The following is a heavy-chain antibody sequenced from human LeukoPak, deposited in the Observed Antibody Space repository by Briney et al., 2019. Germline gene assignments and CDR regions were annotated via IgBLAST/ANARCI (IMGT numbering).Heavy chain of an antibody. Sequence: GESLKISCKGSGYIFASSWIGWVRQLPGKGLEWMGIIYPDDSNTRYRPSFEGQITISVDKSISIAYLQWSSLKASDTAVYYCARHGHCTNGVCYSNYYYHMDVWGKGTTVTVSS. V-gene: IGHV5-51*01. CDR2: IYPDDSNT. CDR1: GYIFASSW. J-gene: IGHJ6*03. D-gene: IGHD2-8*01. CDR3: ARHGHCTNGVCYSNYYYHMDV.